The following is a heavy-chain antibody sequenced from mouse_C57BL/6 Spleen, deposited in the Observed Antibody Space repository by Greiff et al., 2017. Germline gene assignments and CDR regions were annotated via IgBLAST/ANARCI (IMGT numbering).Heavy chain of an antibody. V-gene: IGHV1-53*01. CDR3: AREGDYDGTLYWYFDV. CDR1: GYTFTSYW. D-gene: IGHD2-4*01. CDR2: INPSNGGT. J-gene: IGHJ1*03. Sequence: VQLQQPGTELVKPGASVKLSCKASGYTFTSYWMHWVKQRPGPGLEWIGNINPSNGGTNYNEKFKSKATLTVDKSSSTAYMQLSSLTSEDSAVYYCAREGDYDGTLYWYFDVWGTGTTVTVSS.